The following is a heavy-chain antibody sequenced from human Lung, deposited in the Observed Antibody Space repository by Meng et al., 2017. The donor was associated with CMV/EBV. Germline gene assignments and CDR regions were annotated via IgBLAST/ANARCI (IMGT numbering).Heavy chain of an antibody. CDR2: ISANNGNT. CDR1: GYTFTSYG. V-gene: IGHV1-18*01. Sequence: ASVXVSCKASGYTFTSYGISWVRQAPGQGLEWMGWISANNGNTNYAQKFQGRVTMTTDTSTSTAYMDLRSLRSDDKAVYYCARIGATSSYYYWMDVWGRGTXVTVSS. J-gene: IGHJ6*02. D-gene: IGHD1-26*01. CDR3: ARIGATSSYYYWMDV.